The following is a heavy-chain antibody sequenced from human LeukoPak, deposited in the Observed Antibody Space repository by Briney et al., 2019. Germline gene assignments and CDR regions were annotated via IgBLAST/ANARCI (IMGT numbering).Heavy chain of an antibody. CDR3: AREESRVVMIPIWRYYFVY. Sequence: GGSLRLSCAGSGFALSSYTMHWVRQAPGKGLEWVALISGDGNNKNYADSVKGRLTISRDNSKNTLYLQINSLKIDDTAVYYCAREESRVVMIPIWRYYFVYWGQGTLVTVSS. CDR1: GFALSSYT. V-gene: IGHV3-30-3*01. D-gene: IGHD2-21*01. J-gene: IGHJ4*02. CDR2: ISGDGNNK.